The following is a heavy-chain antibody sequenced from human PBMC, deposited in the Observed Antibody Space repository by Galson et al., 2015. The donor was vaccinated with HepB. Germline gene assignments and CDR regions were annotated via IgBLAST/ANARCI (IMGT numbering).Heavy chain of an antibody. D-gene: IGHD2-15*01. Sequence: SLRLSCAASGFTFSSYAMHWVRQAPGKGPEWVAVISSDAVNKYYGDSVKGRFTISRDNSKNTLYLQMNSLRAEDTAVYYCASEEPCTDDTYYSVDYWGQGTLVTVSS. CDR3: ASEEPCTDDTYYSVDY. V-gene: IGHV3-30-3*01. CDR1: GFTFSSYA. J-gene: IGHJ4*02. CDR2: ISSDAVNK.